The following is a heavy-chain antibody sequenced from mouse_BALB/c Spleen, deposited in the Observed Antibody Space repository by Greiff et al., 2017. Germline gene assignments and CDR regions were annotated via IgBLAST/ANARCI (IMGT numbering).Heavy chain of an antibody. Sequence: QVQLQQSGAELMKPGASVKISCKATGYTFSSYWIEWVKQRPGHGLEWIGEILPGSGSTNYNEKFKGKATFTADTSSNTAYMQLSSLTSEDSAVYYCARNPHGYYAWFAYWGQGTLVTVSA. D-gene: IGHD2-3*01. CDR1: GYTFSSYW. J-gene: IGHJ3*01. V-gene: IGHV1-9*01. CDR2: ILPGSGST. CDR3: ARNPHGYYAWFAY.